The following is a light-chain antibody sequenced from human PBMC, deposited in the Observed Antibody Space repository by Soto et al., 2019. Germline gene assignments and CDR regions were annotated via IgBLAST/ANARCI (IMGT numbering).Light chain of an antibody. CDR2: KAS. J-gene: IGKJ1*01. Sequence: TQSPGTLSLSPGARATLSCRASQSIGSWLAWYQHKPGKAPNLLIYKASTLASGVPSRFSGSGSGTELTLTISSLQPDDFATYHCQQYYPYPVTFGQGTKVDI. CDR1: QSIGSW. V-gene: IGKV1-5*03. CDR3: QQYYPYPVT.